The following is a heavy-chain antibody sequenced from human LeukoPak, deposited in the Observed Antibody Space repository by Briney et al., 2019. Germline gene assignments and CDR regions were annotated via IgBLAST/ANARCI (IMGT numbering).Heavy chain of an antibody. J-gene: IGHJ4*02. CDR2: IIPIFGTA. D-gene: IGHD3-16*01. V-gene: IGHV1-69*13. CDR1: GGTFSSYA. Sequence: SVKVSCKASGGTFSSYAISWVRQAPGQGLEWMGGIIPIFGTANYAQKFQGRVTITADESTSTAYMELSSLRSEDTAVFYCARDGKRTSMITSGGARPHYFDYWGQGALVTVSS. CDR3: ARDGKRTSMITSGGARPHYFDY.